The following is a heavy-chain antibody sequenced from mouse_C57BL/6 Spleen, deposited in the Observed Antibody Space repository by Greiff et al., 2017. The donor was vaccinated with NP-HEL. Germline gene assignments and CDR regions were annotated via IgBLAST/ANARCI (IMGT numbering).Heavy chain of an antibody. D-gene: IGHD1-1*01. V-gene: IGHV1-80*01. Sequence: VQLQQSGAELVKPGASVKISCKASGYAFSSYWMNWVKQRPGKGLEWIGQIYPGDGDTNYNGKFKGKATLTADKSSSTAYMQLSSRTSEDSAVYFGARWMTSTVVATDYWGQGTSVTVSS. CDR2: IYPGDGDT. CDR1: GYAFSSYW. J-gene: IGHJ4*01. CDR3: ARWMTSTVVATDY.